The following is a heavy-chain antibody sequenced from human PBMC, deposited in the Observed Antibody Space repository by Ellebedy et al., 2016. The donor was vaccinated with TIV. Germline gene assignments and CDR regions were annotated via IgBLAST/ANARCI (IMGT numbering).Heavy chain of an antibody. CDR3: ARDGLIAVAGTNGMDV. J-gene: IGHJ6*02. D-gene: IGHD6-19*01. CDR2: INPNSGGT. V-gene: IGHV1-2*02. Sequence: ASVKVSCKASGYTFTGYYMHWVRQAPGQGLEWMGWINPNSGGTNYAQKFQGRVTMTRDTSISTAYMELSRLRSDDTAVYYCARDGLIAVAGTNGMDVWGQGTTVTVSS. CDR1: GYTFTGYY.